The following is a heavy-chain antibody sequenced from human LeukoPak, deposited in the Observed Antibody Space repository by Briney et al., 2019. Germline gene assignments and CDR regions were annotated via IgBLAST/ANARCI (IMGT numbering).Heavy chain of an antibody. V-gene: IGHV3-15*01. J-gene: IGHJ5*02. CDR3: TTGARVPAASDWFDP. CDR2: IKSKTDGGTT. CDR1: GFTFSNAW. D-gene: IGHD2-2*01. Sequence: GGSLRLSCAASGFTFSNAWMSWVRQAPGKGLEWVGRIKSKTDGGTTDYAAPVNGRFTISRDDSKNTLYLQMNSLKTEDTAVYYCTTGARVPAASDWFDPWGQGTLVTVSS.